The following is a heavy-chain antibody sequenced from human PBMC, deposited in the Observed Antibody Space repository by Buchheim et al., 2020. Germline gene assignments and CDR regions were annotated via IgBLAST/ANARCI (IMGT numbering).Heavy chain of an antibody. CDR1: GFTFSSYA. CDR3: AKCSRRFLEWSPTNFDY. Sequence: EVQLLESGGGLVQPGGSLRLSCAASGFTFSSYAMSWVRQAPGKGLEWVSAISGNGGSTYYADSVKGRFTISRDNSKNTLYLQMNSLRAEDTAVYYCAKCSRRFLEWSPTNFDYWGQGTL. J-gene: IGHJ4*02. CDR2: ISGNGGST. V-gene: IGHV3-23*01. D-gene: IGHD3-3*01.